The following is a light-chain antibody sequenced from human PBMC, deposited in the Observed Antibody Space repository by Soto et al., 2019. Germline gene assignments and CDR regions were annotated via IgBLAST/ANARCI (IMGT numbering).Light chain of an antibody. CDR1: TSAY. V-gene: IGLV2-14*01. CDR2: EVS. J-gene: IGLJ2*01. CDR3: SSYTSSSTLL. Sequence: QSALTQPASVSGSPGQSITISCTGTTSAYVSWYQQHPGKAPKLMIYEVSNRPSGVSNRFFGSKSGYTASLTISGLQTEDEADYYCSSYTSSSTLLFGGGTKLTVL.